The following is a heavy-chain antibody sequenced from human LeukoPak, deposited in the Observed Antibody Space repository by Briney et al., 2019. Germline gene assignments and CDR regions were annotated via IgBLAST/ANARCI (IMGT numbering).Heavy chain of an antibody. CDR2: ISAYNGNT. J-gene: IGHJ4*02. Sequence: ASVNVSCKASGYTFTSYGISWVRQAPGQGLEWMGWISAYNGNTNYAQKLQGRVTMTTDTSTSTAYMELRSLRSDDTAVYYCARDRKLGYCSGGSCYTTGPNDYWGQGTLVTVSS. D-gene: IGHD2-15*01. CDR1: GYTFTSYG. V-gene: IGHV1-18*01. CDR3: ARDRKLGYCSGGSCYTTGPNDY.